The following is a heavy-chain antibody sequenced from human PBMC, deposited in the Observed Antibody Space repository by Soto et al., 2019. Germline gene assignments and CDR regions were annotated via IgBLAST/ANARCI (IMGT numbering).Heavy chain of an antibody. CDR3: ASPTGTVRNYSYGMAV. J-gene: IGHJ6*02. D-gene: IGHD1-1*01. CDR1: A. V-gene: IGHV1-69*01. Sequence: ARSWVRQEKGKGLEWMGGIIPIFGTANYAQKFQGRVTITADESTSTAYMELSSLRSEDTAVYYFASPTGTVRNYSYGMAVRGQGTTVPGTS. CDR2: IIPIFGTA.